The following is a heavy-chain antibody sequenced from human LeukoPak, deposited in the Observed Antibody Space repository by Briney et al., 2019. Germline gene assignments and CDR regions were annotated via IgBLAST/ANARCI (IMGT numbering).Heavy chain of an antibody. J-gene: IGHJ4*02. V-gene: IGHV3-23*01. CDR1: GFTFSGYA. Sequence: GGSLRLSCAASGFTFSGYAMSWVRQAPGKGLEWVSAISGSGGSTYYADSVKGRFTISRDNSKNTLYLQMNSLRAEDTAVYYCAKGFASGWEPFDYWGQGTLVTVSS. D-gene: IGHD1-26*01. CDR2: ISGSGGST. CDR3: AKGFASGWEPFDY.